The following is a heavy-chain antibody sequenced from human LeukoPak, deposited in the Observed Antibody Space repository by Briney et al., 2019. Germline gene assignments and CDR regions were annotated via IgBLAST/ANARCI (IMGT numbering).Heavy chain of an antibody. CDR2: ITADGSIT. J-gene: IGHJ4*02. V-gene: IGHV3-74*01. CDR3: ARGAYSGYDFDY. Sequence: PGGSLRLSCAASGFTFSSYWMHGVRQAPGKGLVWVSRITADGSITNYADSVKGRFTISRDNAKNTLYLQMNSLRAEDTAVYYCARGAYSGYDFDYWGQGTLVTVSS. D-gene: IGHD5-12*01. CDR1: GFTFSSYW.